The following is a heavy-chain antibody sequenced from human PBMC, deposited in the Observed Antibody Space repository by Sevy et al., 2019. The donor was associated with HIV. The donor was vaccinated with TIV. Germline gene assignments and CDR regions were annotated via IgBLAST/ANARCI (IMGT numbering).Heavy chain of an antibody. CDR1: GFTFSSYA. V-gene: IGHV3-23*01. CDR2: VSGSVGST. D-gene: IGHD3-22*01. Sequence: GGSLRLSCAASGFTFSSYAMNWVRQAPGKGLEWVSAVSGSVGSTYYADSVKGRFTISRDNSKSTLYLQMNSLRAEDTALYYCAKDRGESSGYYPLGAFDIWGQGTVVTVSS. J-gene: IGHJ3*02. CDR3: AKDRGESSGYYPLGAFDI.